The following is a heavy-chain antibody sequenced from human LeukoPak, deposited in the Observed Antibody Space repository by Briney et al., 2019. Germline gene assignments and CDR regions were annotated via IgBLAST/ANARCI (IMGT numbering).Heavy chain of an antibody. CDR3: ARDPSDY. Sequence: SETLSLTCTVSGGTISSSSYYWGWIRQPPGKGLEWIGSFYHSGSTHYNPSLKSRVTISVDMSKNQFSLKLNSVTAADTAVYYCARDPSDYWGQGTLVTVSS. V-gene: IGHV4-39*07. J-gene: IGHJ4*02. CDR2: FYHSGST. CDR1: GGTISSSSYY.